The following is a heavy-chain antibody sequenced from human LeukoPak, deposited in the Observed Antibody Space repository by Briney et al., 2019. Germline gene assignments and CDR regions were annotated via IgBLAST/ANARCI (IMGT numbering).Heavy chain of an antibody. CDR3: ARMVSGYSWGY. Sequence: PGGSLRLSCAASGFTVSSNYMSWVRQAPGKGLEWVSVIYSGGSTYYADSVKGRFTISRDNSKNTLYLQMNSLRAEDTAVYYCARMVSGYSWGYWGQGTLVTVSS. V-gene: IGHV3-66*01. J-gene: IGHJ4*02. CDR1: GFTVSSNY. CDR2: IYSGGST. D-gene: IGHD5-18*01.